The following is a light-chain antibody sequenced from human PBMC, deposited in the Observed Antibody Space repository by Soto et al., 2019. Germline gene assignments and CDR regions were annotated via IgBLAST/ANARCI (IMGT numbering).Light chain of an antibody. CDR3: HQYNSLFGLT. V-gene: IGKV1-5*03. CDR2: KAS. CDR1: QSISSW. J-gene: IGKJ4*01. Sequence: DIQMTQSPSTLSASVGDRVTITCRASQSISSWLAWYQHKPGKAPKLLIYKASSLESGVPSRFSGSGSGTEFTLTISSLQPDDFATYYCHQYNSLFGLTFGGGTKVEIK.